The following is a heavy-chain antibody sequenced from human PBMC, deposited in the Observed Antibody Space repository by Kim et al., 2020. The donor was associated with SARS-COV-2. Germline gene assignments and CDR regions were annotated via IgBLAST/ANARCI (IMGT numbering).Heavy chain of an antibody. V-gene: IGHV4-39*01. CDR1: GGSISSSSYY. J-gene: IGHJ4*02. Sequence: SETLSLTCTVSGGSISSSSYYWGWIRQPPGKGLEWIGGIYYSGSTKYNPSLKSRVTISVDTSKNQFSLKLSSVTAADTAVYYCARQWERQQLVSYWGQGTLVTVSS. CDR2: IYYSGST. CDR3: ARQWERQQLVSY. D-gene: IGHD6-13*01.